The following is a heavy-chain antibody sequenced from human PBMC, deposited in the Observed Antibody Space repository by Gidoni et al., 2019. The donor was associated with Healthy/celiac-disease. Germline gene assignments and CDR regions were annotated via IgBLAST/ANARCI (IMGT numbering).Heavy chain of an antibody. CDR2: ISWNSGSI. D-gene: IGHD1-26*01. J-gene: IGHJ6*02. CDR3: AKVRIARSGIRDGMDV. CDR1: GFTFDDYA. V-gene: IGHV3-9*01. Sequence: EVQLVESGGGLVQPGRSLRLSCAASGFTFDDYAMHWVRQAPGKGLEWVSGISWNSGSIGYADSVKGRFTISRDNAKNSLYLQMNSLRAEDTALYYCAKVRIARSGIRDGMDVWGQGTTVTVSS.